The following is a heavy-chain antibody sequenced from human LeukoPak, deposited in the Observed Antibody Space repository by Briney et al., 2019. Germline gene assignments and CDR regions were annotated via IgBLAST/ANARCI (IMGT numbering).Heavy chain of an antibody. CDR1: GGSISSSSYY. V-gene: IGHV4-39*07. CDR3: ARTLGKYYYDSSGYYFDY. D-gene: IGHD3-22*01. Sequence: SETLSLTCTVSGGSISSSSYYWGWIRQPPGKGLEWIGSIYYSGSTYYNPSLKSRVTISVDTSKNQFSLKLSSVTAADTAVYYCARTLGKYYYDSSGYYFDYWGQGTLVTVSS. CDR2: IYYSGST. J-gene: IGHJ4*02.